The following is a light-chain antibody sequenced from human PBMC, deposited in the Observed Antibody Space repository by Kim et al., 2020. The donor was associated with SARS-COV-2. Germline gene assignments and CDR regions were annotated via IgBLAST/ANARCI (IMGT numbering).Light chain of an antibody. CDR3: QAWDSSTEGVV. V-gene: IGLV3-1*01. CDR1: KLGDKY. CDR2: QDS. Sequence: SYELTQPPSVSVSPGQTASITCSGDKLGDKYACWYQQKPGQSPVLVIYQDSKRPSGIPERFSGSNSGNTATLTISGTQAMDEADYYCQAWDSSTEGVVLGGGTQLTVL. J-gene: IGLJ2*01.